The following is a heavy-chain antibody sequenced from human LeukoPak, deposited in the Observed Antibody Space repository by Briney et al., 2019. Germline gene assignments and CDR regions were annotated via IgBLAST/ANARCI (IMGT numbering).Heavy chain of an antibody. J-gene: IGHJ4*02. V-gene: IGHV3-49*01. D-gene: IGHD3-22*01. CDR2: IRSKAYGGTT. CDR3: TRKDDSSGYYSGQFDY. CDR1: GFTFGDYA. Sequence: GGSLRLSCTASGFTFGDYAMSWFRQAPGKGLEWVGFIRSKAYGGTTEYAASVKGRFTISRDGSKSIAYLQMNSLKTEDTAVYYCTRKDDSSGYYSGQFDYWGQGTLVTVSS.